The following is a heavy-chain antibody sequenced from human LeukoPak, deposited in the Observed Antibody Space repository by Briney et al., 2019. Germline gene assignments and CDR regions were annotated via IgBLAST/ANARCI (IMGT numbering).Heavy chain of an antibody. D-gene: IGHD6-13*01. Sequence: GGSLRLSCAASGFTFSSYSMNWVRQAPGKGLEWDSSISSSSSYIYYADSVKGRFTISRDNAKNSLYLQMNSLRAEDTAVYYCTRGGGYGSSWYVGNFDHWGQGALVTVSS. CDR2: ISSSSSYI. V-gene: IGHV3-21*01. CDR3: TRGGGYGSSWYVGNFDH. J-gene: IGHJ4*02. CDR1: GFTFSSYS.